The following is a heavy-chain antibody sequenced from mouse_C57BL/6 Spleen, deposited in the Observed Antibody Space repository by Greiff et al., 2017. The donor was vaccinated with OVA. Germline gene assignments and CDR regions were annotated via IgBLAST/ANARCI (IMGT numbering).Heavy chain of an antibody. Sequence: QVQLQQPGAELVRPGSSVKLSCKASGYTFTSYWMHWVKQRPIQGLEWIGNIDPSDSETHYNQKFKDKATLTVDKSSSTAYMQLSSLTSEDSAVYYCEVRQLRVEDYFDYWGQGTTLTVSS. CDR3: EVRQLRVEDYFDY. V-gene: IGHV1-52*01. D-gene: IGHD3-2*02. CDR2: IDPSDSET. J-gene: IGHJ2*01. CDR1: GYTFTSYW.